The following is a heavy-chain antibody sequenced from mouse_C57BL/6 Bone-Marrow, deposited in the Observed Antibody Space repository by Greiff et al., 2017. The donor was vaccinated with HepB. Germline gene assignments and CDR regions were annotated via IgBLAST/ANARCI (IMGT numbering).Heavy chain of an antibody. V-gene: IGHV3-6*01. CDR2: ISYDGSN. J-gene: IGHJ1*03. CDR1: GYSITSGYY. D-gene: IGHD6-2*01. CDR3: ASLSFWYFGV. Sequence: EVQLQQSGPGLVKPSQSLSLTCSVTGYSITSGYYWNWIRQFPGNKLEWMGYISYDGSNNYNPSLKNRISITRDTSKNQFFLKLNSVTTEDTATYYCASLSFWYFGVWGTGTTVTVSS.